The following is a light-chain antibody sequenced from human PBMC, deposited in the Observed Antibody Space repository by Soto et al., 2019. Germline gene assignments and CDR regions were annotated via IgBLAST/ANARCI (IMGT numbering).Light chain of an antibody. V-gene: IGLV2-23*01. CDR3: CSYAGGGTLV. CDR2: EGS. Sequence: QSALTQPASVSGSPGQSITISCTGTSSDVGSYSLVSWFQQHPGEAPKLMIFEGSKRPSGVSSRFSGSESGNTASLTISGLQADDEADYYCCSYAGGGTLVFGGGTKLTVL. CDR1: SSDVGSYSL. J-gene: IGLJ2*01.